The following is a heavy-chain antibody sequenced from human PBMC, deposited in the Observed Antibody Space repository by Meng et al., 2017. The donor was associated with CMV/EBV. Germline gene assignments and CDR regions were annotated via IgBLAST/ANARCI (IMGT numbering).Heavy chain of an antibody. V-gene: IGHV4-34*01. CDR3: ARVWDSGWDY. CDR2: INHSGST. J-gene: IGHJ4*02. CDR1: GGSFSGYY. Sequence: QGQLKQWGAGPVKPSEPPALPRAVNGGSFSGYYWSWIRQPPGKGLEWIGEINHSGSTNYNPSLKSRVTISVDTSKNQFSLKLSSVTAADTAVYYCARVWDSGWDYWGQGTLVTVSS. D-gene: IGHD3-22*01.